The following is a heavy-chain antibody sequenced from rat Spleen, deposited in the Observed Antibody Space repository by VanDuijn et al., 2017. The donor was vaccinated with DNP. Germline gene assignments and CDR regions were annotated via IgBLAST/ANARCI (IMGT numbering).Heavy chain of an antibody. J-gene: IGHJ3*01. D-gene: IGHD1-7*01. V-gene: IGHV5-7*01. CDR3: ATSSYFGYDYGFAY. Sequence: EVQLVESGGGLVQPGRSLKLSCAASGFIFSDFPMAWVRQTPTKGLEWFATISYDGSRTYHRDSVKGRFTISRDNAKSTLYLQMDSLRSEDTATYYCATSSYFGYDYGFAYWGQGTLVTVSS. CDR1: GFIFSDFP. CDR2: ISYDGSRT.